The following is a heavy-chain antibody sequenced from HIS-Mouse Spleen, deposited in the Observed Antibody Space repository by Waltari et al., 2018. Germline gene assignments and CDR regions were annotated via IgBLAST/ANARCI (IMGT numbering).Heavy chain of an antibody. Sequence: QLQLQESGPGLVKPSETLSLTCTVSGGSISSSIYYWGWIRQPPGKGREWIGRINYSGRTYYNPSLKSRVTISVETSKNQFSLKLSSVTAADTAVYYCAREIPYSSSWYDWYFDLWGRGTLVTVSS. CDR2: INYSGRT. J-gene: IGHJ2*01. CDR1: GGSISSSIYY. V-gene: IGHV4-39*07. CDR3: AREIPYSSSWYDWYFDL. D-gene: IGHD6-13*01.